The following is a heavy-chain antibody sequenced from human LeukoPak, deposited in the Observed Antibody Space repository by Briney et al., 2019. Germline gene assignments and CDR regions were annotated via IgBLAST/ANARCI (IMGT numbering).Heavy chain of an antibody. D-gene: IGHD2-15*01. CDR2: ISSTGGST. CDR3: AKGTSAGSRYCFDY. Sequence: GGSLRLSCAASGFTFSSYAMSWVRQAPGKGLEWVSGISSTGGSTYYADSVKGRFTISRDNSKNTLYLQMNSLRAEDTAVYYCAKGTSAGSRYCFDYWGQGTRVTVSS. CDR1: GFTFSSYA. V-gene: IGHV3-23*01. J-gene: IGHJ4*02.